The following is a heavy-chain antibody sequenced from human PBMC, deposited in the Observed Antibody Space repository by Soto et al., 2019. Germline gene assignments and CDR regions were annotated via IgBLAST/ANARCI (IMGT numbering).Heavy chain of an antibody. D-gene: IGHD2-15*01. J-gene: IGHJ6*02. CDR2: ISSSSSYI. CDR3: VRDGYSYYYYGMDV. Sequence: GGSLRLSCAASGFIFSSYSMNWVRQAPGKGLEWVSSISSSSSYIYYADSMKGRFTISRDNAKNSLYLQMNSLRAEDTAVYYCVRDGYSYYYYGMDVWGQGTTVTVSS. V-gene: IGHV3-21*01. CDR1: GFIFSSYS.